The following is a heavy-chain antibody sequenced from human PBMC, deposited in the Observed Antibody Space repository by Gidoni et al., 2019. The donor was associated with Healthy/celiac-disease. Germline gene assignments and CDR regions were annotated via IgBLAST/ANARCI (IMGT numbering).Heavy chain of an antibody. CDR1: GGSLSSVSYS. V-gene: IGHV4-61*01. J-gene: IGHJ3*02. Sequence: QVQLQESGPGLVKPSETLSLNCTVSGGSLSSVSYSWRWHRQPPGKGLGWIGYIHYSCRTNYNPSLKSLGTISVDTSKNQFSLKLSSVTAADTAVYYCARDPLYYYDSSGYNDAFDIWGQGTMVTVSS. CDR3: ARDPLYYYDSSGYNDAFDI. CDR2: IHYSCRT. D-gene: IGHD3-22*01.